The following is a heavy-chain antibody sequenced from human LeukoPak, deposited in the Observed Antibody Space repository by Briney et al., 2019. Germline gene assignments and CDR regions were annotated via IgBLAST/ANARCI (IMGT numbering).Heavy chain of an antibody. J-gene: IGHJ4*02. D-gene: IGHD6-13*01. CDR3: AKRSRSSSWYENFDY. CDR2: INTDGKAT. CDR1: GFTFSSYW. V-gene: IGHV3-74*01. Sequence: GGSLRLSCAASGFTFSSYWMHWVRQAPGKGLLWVARINTDGKATTYADSVKGRFTISRDNARDTVYLQMNSLRAEDTSVYYCAKRSRSSSWYENFDYWGQGTLVTVSS.